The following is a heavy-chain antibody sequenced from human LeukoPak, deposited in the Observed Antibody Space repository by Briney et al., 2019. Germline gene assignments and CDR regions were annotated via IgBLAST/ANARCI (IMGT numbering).Heavy chain of an antibody. V-gene: IGHV4-34*01. CDR1: GESFSRYY. CDR2: ISHSGST. Sequence: SKTLSLTCAVYGESFSRYYWSWIRQSPGKGLEWIGEISHSGSTNYNPSLKSRVTISVDKSKDQFSLKLTSVTAADTAVYYCARPEYCSSTTCSGAFEIWGQGTMVVVSS. J-gene: IGHJ3*02. CDR3: ARPEYCSSTTCSGAFEI. D-gene: IGHD2/OR15-2a*01.